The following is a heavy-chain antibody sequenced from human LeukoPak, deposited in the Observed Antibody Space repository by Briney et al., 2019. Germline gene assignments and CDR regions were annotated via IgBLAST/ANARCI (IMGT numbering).Heavy chain of an antibody. CDR1: GYSFTTYW. J-gene: IGHJ4*02. V-gene: IGHV5-51*01. CDR2: FFPGDSDT. D-gene: IGHD1/OR15-1a*01. CDR3: ATSESQTKFDY. Sequence: GESLKISCKGSGYSFTTYWIAWVRQMPGKGLEWMGIFFPGDSDTLYSPSFQGQVTISADKSINTAYLQWSSLRASDTAMYYCATSESQTKFDYWGQGTLVTVSS.